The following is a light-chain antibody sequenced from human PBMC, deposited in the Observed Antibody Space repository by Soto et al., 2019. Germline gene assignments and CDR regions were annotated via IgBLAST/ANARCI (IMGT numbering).Light chain of an antibody. CDR3: HHGYTIPCT. J-gene: IGKJ1*01. V-gene: IGKV1-39*01. CDR1: QIITTY. CDR2: AAS. Sequence: DLQMTQSPSSLSASVGDSVTITCRASQIITTYLNWYQQKPGKAPKLLIYAASSLQSGVPSRFSGGGSRTELTLTITTLQPEDFATYYYHHGYTIPCTFGEGNKLEI.